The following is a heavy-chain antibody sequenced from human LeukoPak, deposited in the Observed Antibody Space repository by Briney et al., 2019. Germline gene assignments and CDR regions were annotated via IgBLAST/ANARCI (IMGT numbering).Heavy chain of an antibody. CDR1: GFTFSSYE. Sequence: GGSLRLSCAASGFTFSSYEMNWVRQAPGKGLEWVSYISSSGSTRYYADSVKGRFTISRDNAKNSLYLQMNSLRAEDTAVYYCAGTYWVVTGPAFDIWGQGTMVTVSS. CDR2: ISSSGSTR. J-gene: IGHJ3*02. D-gene: IGHD2-21*02. V-gene: IGHV3-48*03. CDR3: AGTYWVVTGPAFDI.